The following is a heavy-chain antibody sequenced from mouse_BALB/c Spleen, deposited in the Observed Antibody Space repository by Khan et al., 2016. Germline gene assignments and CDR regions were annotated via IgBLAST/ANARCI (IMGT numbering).Heavy chain of an antibody. Sequence: EVQLQESGPGLVKPSQSLSLTCTVTGYSITSDYAWNWIRQFPGNKLEWMGYISYSGSTSYNPSLKSRISITRDPSKNQFFLQLNSVTTEDTATYYGARGGLGYAMDYWGQGTSVTVSS. CDR3: ARGGLGYAMDY. D-gene: IGHD2-4*01. V-gene: IGHV3-2*02. CDR1: GYSITSDYA. CDR2: ISYSGST. J-gene: IGHJ4*01.